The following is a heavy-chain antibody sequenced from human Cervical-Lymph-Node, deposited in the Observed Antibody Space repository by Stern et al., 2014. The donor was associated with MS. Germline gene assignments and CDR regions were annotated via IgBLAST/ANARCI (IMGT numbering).Heavy chain of an antibody. CDR3: ARGLEEVLLFGELSRFGWGIYV. CDR2: MNPNSGNT. CDR1: GYTFTSYD. J-gene: IGHJ6*02. Sequence: VQLVESGAEVKKPGASVKVSCKASGYTFTSYDINWVRQATGQGLEWMGWMNPNSGNTGYAQKFQGRVTMTRNTSISTAYMELSSLRSEDTAVYYCARGLEEVLLFGELSRFGWGIYVRGQGTTVTVSS. D-gene: IGHD3-10*01. V-gene: IGHV1-8*01.